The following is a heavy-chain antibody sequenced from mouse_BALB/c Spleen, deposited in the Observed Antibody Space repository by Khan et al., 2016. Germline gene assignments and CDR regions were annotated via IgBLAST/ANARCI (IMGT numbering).Heavy chain of an antibody. CDR2: IDPYNGGT. V-gene: IGHV1S135*01. CDR3: AKDYYGCSYVSLLAY. CDR1: GYSFIDYN. D-gene: IGHD1-1*01. J-gene: IGHJ3*01. Sequence: VQLQQSGPELVKPGASVKVSCKASGYSFIDYNMYWVKQSHGKSLEWIGYIDPYNGGTNYNQKFKDKATLTVDKSSSTAFMHLNSLTSEDSAVFYCAKDYYGCSYVSLLAYWGQGTLVTVSA.